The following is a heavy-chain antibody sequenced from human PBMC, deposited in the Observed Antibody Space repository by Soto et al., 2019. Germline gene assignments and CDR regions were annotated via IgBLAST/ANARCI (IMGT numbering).Heavy chain of an antibody. J-gene: IGHJ6*02. CDR3: ARGVIRGLIYYGMDV. V-gene: IGHV5-51*04. Sequence: GESLKISCKGSGYSFTNYWIAWVRQMPGEGLEWMGMIFPGDSDTRYSPPFQGQVTFSVDKPISTAYMQWSSLRASDTAIYYCARGVIRGLIYYGMDVWGQGTTVTVSS. CDR2: IFPGDSDT. CDR1: GYSFTNYW. D-gene: IGHD3-10*01.